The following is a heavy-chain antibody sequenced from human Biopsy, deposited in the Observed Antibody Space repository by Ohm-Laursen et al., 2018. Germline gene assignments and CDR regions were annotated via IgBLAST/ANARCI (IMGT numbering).Heavy chain of an antibody. CDR2: IQHKGST. CDR3: ARGLPRIAPMVRGRRTWFDP. V-gene: IGHV4-34*01. D-gene: IGHD3-10*01. Sequence: SDTLSLTCAVYGGSFTGYYWSWIRQTPGEGVGWVGEIQHKGSTNYKPSLDSRVAISAETSKNQFSLNLYSVTAADTAVYFCARGLPRIAPMVRGRRTWFDPWGQGTLVTVSS. CDR1: GGSFTGYY. J-gene: IGHJ5*02.